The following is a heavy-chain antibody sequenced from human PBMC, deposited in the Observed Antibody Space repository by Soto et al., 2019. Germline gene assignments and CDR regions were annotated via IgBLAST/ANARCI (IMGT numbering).Heavy chain of an antibody. Sequence: GRSLRLSCAASGFTLSSYAMHWVRQAPGKGLEWVAAISYDRSNKYYADSVKGRFTISRDKSKNSLYQQMNSLRAENTAVYSCARALIAARSYYYGMDMWGQGTTVTVSS. D-gene: IGHD6-6*01. CDR1: GFTLSSYA. CDR3: ARALIAARSYYYGMDM. CDR2: ISYDRSNK. J-gene: IGHJ6*02. V-gene: IGHV3-30-3*01.